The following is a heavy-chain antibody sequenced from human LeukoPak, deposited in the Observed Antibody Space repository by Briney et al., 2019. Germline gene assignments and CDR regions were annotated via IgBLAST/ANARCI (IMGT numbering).Heavy chain of an antibody. J-gene: IGHJ4*02. Sequence: SETLSLTCTVSGGSISSSSYYWGWIRQPPGKGLEWIGSIYYSGSTYSSHHISRHVQEPVLPKLSSVTAADTAVYYCARGPVWGYWGQGTLVTVSS. CDR2: IYYSGST. CDR1: GGSISSSSYY. CDR3: ARGPVWGY. V-gene: IGHV4-39*07. D-gene: IGHD3-16*01.